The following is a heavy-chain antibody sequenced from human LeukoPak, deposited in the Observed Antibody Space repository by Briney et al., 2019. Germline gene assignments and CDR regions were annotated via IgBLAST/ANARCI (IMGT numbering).Heavy chain of an antibody. Sequence: PGRSLRLSCAASGFTFSSYGMHWVCQAPGKGLEWVAVISYDGSNKYYADSVKGRFTISRDNSKNTLYLQMNSLRAEDTAVYYCAKDGRDYGDYVDYWGQGTLVTVSS. CDR2: ISYDGSNK. CDR1: GFTFSSYG. J-gene: IGHJ4*02. CDR3: AKDGRDYGDYVDY. V-gene: IGHV3-30*18. D-gene: IGHD4-17*01.